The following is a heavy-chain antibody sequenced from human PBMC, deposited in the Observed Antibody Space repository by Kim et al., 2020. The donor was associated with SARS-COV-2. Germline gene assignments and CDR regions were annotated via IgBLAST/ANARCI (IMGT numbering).Heavy chain of an antibody. V-gene: IGHV3-48*02. CDR3: ARLPRAARWINDGFLYYYGSGTNEKDYYYRMDV. CDR2: ISSSSSTI. J-gene: IGHJ6*02. D-gene: IGHD3-10*01. CDR1: GFTFSSYS. Sequence: GGSLRLSCAASGFTFSSYSMNWVRQAPGKGLEWVSYISSSSSTIYYADSVKGRFTISRDNAKNSLYLQMNSLRDEDTAVYYCARLPRAARWINDGFLYYYGSGTNEKDYYYRMDVWGQGTTVTVSS.